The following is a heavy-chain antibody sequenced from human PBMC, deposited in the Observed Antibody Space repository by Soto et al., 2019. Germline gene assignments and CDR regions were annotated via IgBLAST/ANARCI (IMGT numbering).Heavy chain of an antibody. Sequence: SETLSLTFAVYGGSFSGYYWSWIRQPPGKGLEWIGEINHSGSTNYNPSLKSRVTISVDTSKNQFSLKLSSVTAADTAVYYCARVTSFGVVRSVNYYYYYMDVWGKGTTVTVSS. CDR3: ARVTSFGVVRSVNYYYYYMDV. CDR2: INHSGST. J-gene: IGHJ6*03. V-gene: IGHV4-34*01. CDR1: GGSFSGYY. D-gene: IGHD3-3*01.